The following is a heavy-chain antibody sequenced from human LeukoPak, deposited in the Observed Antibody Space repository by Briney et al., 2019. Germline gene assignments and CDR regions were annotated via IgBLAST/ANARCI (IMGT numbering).Heavy chain of an antibody. CDR3: ARYDQVGSTRWFDP. D-gene: IGHD3-16*01. J-gene: IGHJ5*02. CDR1: GGSISSGSYY. V-gene: IGHV4-61*02. Sequence: PSETLSLTCTVSGGSISSGSYYWSRIRQPAGKGLEWIGRIYTSGSTNYNPSLKSRVTISIDTSKNQFSLKLNSVTGADTAVYYCARYDQVGSTRWFDPWGQGTLVTVSS. CDR2: IYTSGST.